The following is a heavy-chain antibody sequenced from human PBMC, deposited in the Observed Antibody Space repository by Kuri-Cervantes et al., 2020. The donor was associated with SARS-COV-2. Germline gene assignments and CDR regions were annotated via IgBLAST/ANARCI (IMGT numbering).Heavy chain of an antibody. V-gene: IGHV1-18*01. D-gene: IGHD3-10*01. Sequence: ASVKVSCKGSGYTFPNYGFSWVRQAPGQGLEWMGWISTYNDQTSYAQKFQGRVTMTTDTSTGTAYMGLRSLTSDDTAVYYCAKMRSMVRGVSGTDVWGQGTTVTVSS. CDR2: ISTYNDQT. J-gene: IGHJ6*02. CDR3: AKMRSMVRGVSGTDV. CDR1: GYTFPNYG.